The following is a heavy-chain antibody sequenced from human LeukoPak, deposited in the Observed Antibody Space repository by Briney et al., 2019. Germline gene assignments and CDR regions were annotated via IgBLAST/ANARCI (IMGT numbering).Heavy chain of an antibody. J-gene: IGHJ4*02. CDR2: IIPIFGTA. CDR1: GYNFTNYA. V-gene: IGHV1-69*05. D-gene: IGHD3-10*01. CDR3: ATRRLYYYGSGSLGYFDY. Sequence: SVKVSCKASGYNFTNYAIIWVRQAPGHGLEWMGGIIPIFGTANYAQKFQGRVTITTDESTSTAYMELSSLRSEDTAVYYCATRRLYYYGSGSLGYFDYWGQGTLVTVSS.